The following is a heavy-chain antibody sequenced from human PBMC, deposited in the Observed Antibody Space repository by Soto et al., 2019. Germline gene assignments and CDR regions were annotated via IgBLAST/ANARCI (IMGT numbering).Heavy chain of an antibody. J-gene: IGHJ5*02. CDR1: GYTFTSYG. CDR3: ARAVAGTNWFDP. CDR2: ISAYNGNT. Sequence: ASVKVSCKASGYTFTSYGISWVRQAPGQGLEWMGWISAYNGNTNYAQKLQGRVTMTTDTSTSIAYMELRSLRSDDTAVYYCARAVAGTNWFDPWGQGTMVTVSS. V-gene: IGHV1-18*01. D-gene: IGHD6-19*01.